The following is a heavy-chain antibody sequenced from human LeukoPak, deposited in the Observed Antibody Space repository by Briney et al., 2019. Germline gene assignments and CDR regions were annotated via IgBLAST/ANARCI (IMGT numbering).Heavy chain of an antibody. J-gene: IGHJ4*02. CDR2: ISSSSSTI. Sequence: TGGSLRLSCAASGFTFSSYSMNWVRQAPGKGLEWVSYISSSSSTIYYADSVKGRFTISRDNAKNSLYLQMNSLRAEDTAVYYCARELVRGIVATSYYFDYWGQGTLVTVSS. D-gene: IGHD5-12*01. CDR1: GFTFSSYS. CDR3: ARELVRGIVATSYYFDY. V-gene: IGHV3-48*01.